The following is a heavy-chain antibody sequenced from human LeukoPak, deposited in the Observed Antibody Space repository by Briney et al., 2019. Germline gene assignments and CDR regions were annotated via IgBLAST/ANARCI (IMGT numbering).Heavy chain of an antibody. V-gene: IGHV4-31*03. D-gene: IGHD3-3*01. CDR1: VGALSSGGYY. J-gene: IGHJ6*02. CDR2: IYYSGST. Sequence: SETLSLTRTVSVGALSSGGYYWSGVRQHPGKGLGWIGYIYYSGSTYYNPSLKSRVTISVDTSKNQFYLKLSSVTAADTAVYYCARERLAGPTISSYYYGMDVWGQGTTVTVSS. CDR3: ARERLAGPTISSYYYGMDV.